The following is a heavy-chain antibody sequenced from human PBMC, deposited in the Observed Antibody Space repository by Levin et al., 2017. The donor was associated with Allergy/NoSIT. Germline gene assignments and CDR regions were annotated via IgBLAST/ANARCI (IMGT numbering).Heavy chain of an antibody. CDR1: GYTFTSYD. Sequence: GESLKISCKASGYTFTSYDINWVRQATGQGLEWMGWMNPNSGNTGYAQKFQGRVTMTRNTSISTAYMELSSLRSEDTAVYYCARAQRIAAAGTGGYWGQGTLVTVSS. D-gene: IGHD6-13*01. CDR3: ARAQRIAAAGTGGY. J-gene: IGHJ4*02. V-gene: IGHV1-8*01. CDR2: MNPNSGNT.